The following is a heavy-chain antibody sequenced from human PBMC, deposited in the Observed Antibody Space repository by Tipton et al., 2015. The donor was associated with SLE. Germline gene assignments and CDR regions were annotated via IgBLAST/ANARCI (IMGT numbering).Heavy chain of an antibody. CDR3: ARDRKSGGSCYSDY. CDR1: GGSFSGYY. Sequence: TPSLTCAVYGGSFSGYYWSWIRQPPGKGLEWIGEINHSGSTNYNPSLKSRVTISVDRSKNQFSLKLSSVTAADTAVYYCARDRKSGGSCYSDYWGQGTLVTVSS. D-gene: IGHD2-15*01. CDR2: INHSGST. V-gene: IGHV4-34*01. J-gene: IGHJ4*02.